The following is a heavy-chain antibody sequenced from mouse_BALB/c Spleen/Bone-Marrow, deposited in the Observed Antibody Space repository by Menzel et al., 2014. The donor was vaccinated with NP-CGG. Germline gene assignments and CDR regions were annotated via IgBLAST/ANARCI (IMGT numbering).Heavy chain of an antibody. V-gene: IGHV1-84*02. D-gene: IGHD1-2*01. J-gene: IGHJ4*01. Sequence: VVESGPELVKPGASVKISCKASGYTFNDYYINWVKQKPGQGLEWIGWIYPGSGTTKYNENFKGKATLTVDTSSSTAYIQLSSLTSEDTAVYFCARDYGYVDAMNYWGQGTSVTVSS. CDR3: ARDYGYVDAMNY. CDR2: IYPGSGTT. CDR1: GYTFNDYY.